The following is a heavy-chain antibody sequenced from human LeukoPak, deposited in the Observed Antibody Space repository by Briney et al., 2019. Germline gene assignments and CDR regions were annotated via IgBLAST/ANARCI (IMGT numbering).Heavy chain of an antibody. Sequence: PSETLSLTCTVSGGSINSGSYYWGWIRQPPGKELEWIGSIFYNGNTYYSPSLTSRVTISIDTSKNQFSLKLNSVTAADTAVYYCARSDHDFWSGYYTLFDYWGQGTLVTVSS. CDR3: ARSDHDFWSGYYTLFDY. CDR2: IFYNGNT. J-gene: IGHJ4*02. V-gene: IGHV4-39*01. D-gene: IGHD3-3*01. CDR1: GGSINSGSYY.